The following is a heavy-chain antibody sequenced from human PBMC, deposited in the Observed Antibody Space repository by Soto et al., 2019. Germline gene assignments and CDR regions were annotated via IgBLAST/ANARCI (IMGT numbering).Heavy chain of an antibody. CDR1: GGSISSGDYY. CDR3: ARHRWNDEGAAFDY. D-gene: IGHD1-1*01. J-gene: IGHJ4*02. CDR2: IYYSGST. V-gene: IGHV4-30-4*01. Sequence: TLSLTCTVSGGSISSGDYYWSWIRQPPGKGLEWIGYIYYSGSTYYNPSLKSRVTISVDTSKNQLSLKLSSVTAADTAVYYCARHRWNDEGAAFDYWGQGTLVTVYS.